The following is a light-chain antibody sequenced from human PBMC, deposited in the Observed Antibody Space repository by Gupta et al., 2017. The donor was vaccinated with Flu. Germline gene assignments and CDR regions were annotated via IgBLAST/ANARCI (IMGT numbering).Light chain of an antibody. V-gene: IGLV1-47*01. CDR3: RVWDGRLSRVV. J-gene: IGLJ2*01. CDR2: AEN. Sequence: RATTSCSGSSSIMGDNYVSWYQQHPGTAPKLLMYAENERPSGVPARFSGSKSGNSASLAINGLQAEDEADYYCRVWDGRLSRVVFGGGTKLTVL. CDR1: SSIMGDNY.